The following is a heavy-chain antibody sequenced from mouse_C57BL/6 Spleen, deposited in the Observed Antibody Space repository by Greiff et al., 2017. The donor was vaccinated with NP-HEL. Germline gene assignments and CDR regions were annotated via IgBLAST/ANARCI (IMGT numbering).Heavy chain of an antibody. Sequence: QVQLKESGPELVKPGASVKISCKASGYAFSSSWMNWVKQRPGKGLEWIGRIYPGDGDTNYNGKFKGKATLTADKSSSTAYMQLSSLTSEDSAVYFCALIYYDYAGYYFDYWGQGTTLTVSS. CDR2: IYPGDGDT. CDR1: GYAFSSSW. D-gene: IGHD2-4*01. CDR3: ALIYYDYAGYYFDY. V-gene: IGHV1-82*01. J-gene: IGHJ2*01.